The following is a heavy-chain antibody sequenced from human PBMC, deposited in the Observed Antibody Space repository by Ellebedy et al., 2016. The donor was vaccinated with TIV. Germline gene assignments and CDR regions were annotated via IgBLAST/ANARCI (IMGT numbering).Heavy chain of an antibody. CDR1: GFSLSTSGMC. J-gene: IGHJ6*02. V-gene: IGHV2-70*01. D-gene: IGHD3-10*01. CDR3: ARTPAIGSGSYCGMDV. Sequence: SGPTLVXPTQTLTLTCTFSGFSLSTSGMCVSWIRQPPGKALEWLALIDWDGDKYYSTSLRTRLTISKDTSKNQVVLTLTNVVPADTASYYCARTPAIGSGSYCGMDVWGQGTTVTVSS. CDR2: IDWDGDK.